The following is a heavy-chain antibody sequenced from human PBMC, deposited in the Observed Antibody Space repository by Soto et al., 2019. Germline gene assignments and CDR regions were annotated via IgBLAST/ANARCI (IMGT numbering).Heavy chain of an antibody. Sequence: QVQLVQSGAEVKKPGASVKISCKASGYTVTSHAMHWVRQDPGQGREWMGWINVGNGNTKYSQKFQGRVTITRDTSATTAYMEMSSLRSEDTAVYYCARELTYGPALYYWGQGTLVTVSS. J-gene: IGHJ4*02. CDR3: ARELTYGPALYY. CDR2: INVGNGNT. V-gene: IGHV1-3*01. D-gene: IGHD3-10*01. CDR1: GYTVTSHA.